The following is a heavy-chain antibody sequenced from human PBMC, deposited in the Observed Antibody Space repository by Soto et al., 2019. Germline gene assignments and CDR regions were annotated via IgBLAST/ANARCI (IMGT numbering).Heavy chain of an antibody. Sequence: EVQLVESGGGLVRPGGSLRLSCAASGLAFRSCLMSWVRQAPGGGLELVANINQDGRDTYYSASLRDRVPIARENAANSLFLHMNSLGAEDTAVYYCAIYHDDERESYRHGYWCQGTLVTVSS. CDR1: GLAFRSCL. CDR2: INQDGRDT. J-gene: IGHJ4*02. V-gene: IGHV3-7*01. CDR3: AIYHDDERESYRHGY. D-gene: IGHD3-16*01.